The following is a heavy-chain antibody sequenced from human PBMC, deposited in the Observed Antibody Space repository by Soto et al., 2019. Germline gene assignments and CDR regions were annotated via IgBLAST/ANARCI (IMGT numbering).Heavy chain of an antibody. CDR3: AKDRQWLGLFDY. V-gene: IGHV3-23*01. CDR1: GFTFSSYA. D-gene: IGHD6-19*01. Sequence: EVQLLESGGGLVQPGGSLRLSCAASGFTFSSYAMSWVRQAPGKGLEWVSAISGSGGSTYYADSVKSRFTISRDNSKNTLYLQMNSLRAEDTAVYYCAKDRQWLGLFDYWGQGTLVTVSS. J-gene: IGHJ4*02. CDR2: ISGSGGST.